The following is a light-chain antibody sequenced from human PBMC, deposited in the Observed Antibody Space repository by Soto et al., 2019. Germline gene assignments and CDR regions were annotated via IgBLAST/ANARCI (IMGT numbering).Light chain of an antibody. V-gene: IGKV1-5*03. CDR2: KAS. J-gene: IGKJ1*01. CDR1: QSISYW. Sequence: DIQMTQSPSTLSASVGDRVTITCRASQSISYWLAWYQQKPGKAPNLLIYKASSLESGVPSRFSGSGSGTEFTLTISILQPDDVATYCCQQYNNYWTFGRGTKVELK. CDR3: QQYNNYWT.